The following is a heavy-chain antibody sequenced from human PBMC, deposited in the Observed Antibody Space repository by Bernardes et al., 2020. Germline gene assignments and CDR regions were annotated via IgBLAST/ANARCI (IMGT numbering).Heavy chain of an antibody. D-gene: IGHD3-16*01. Sequence: GGSLRLSCAASGFMFNTYSMNWVRRAPGKGLECVSYISSGSTTIYYADSVRGRFTISRDNAKNSLYLQMNSLRAEDTAVYYCARAFDNTALDYYYYMDVWGKGTTVTVSS. J-gene: IGHJ6*03. CDR2: ISSGSTTI. CDR3: ARAFDNTALDYYYYMDV. CDR1: GFMFNTYS. V-gene: IGHV3-48*01.